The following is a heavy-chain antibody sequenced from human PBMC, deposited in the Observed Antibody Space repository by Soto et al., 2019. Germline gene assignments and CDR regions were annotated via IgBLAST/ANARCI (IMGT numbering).Heavy chain of an antibody. D-gene: IGHD2-8*02. Sequence: EMQLVESGGGVVQPGGSLRLSCAASDLSVSAAYMAWVRQAPGKGLEWVSVLLSGGATYYGDSVKGRLTISRDISENTVNLQMRSLRVEDTAVYYCARWPLLLVSTANYGMDVWGHGTTVIVSS. V-gene: IGHV3-53*01. CDR2: LLSGGAT. CDR3: ARWPLLLVSTANYGMDV. CDR1: DLSVSAAY. J-gene: IGHJ6*02.